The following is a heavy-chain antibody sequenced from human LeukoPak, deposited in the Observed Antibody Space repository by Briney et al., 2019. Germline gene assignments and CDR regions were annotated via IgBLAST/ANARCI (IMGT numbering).Heavy chain of an antibody. V-gene: IGHV4-34*01. CDR2: INHSGST. D-gene: IGHD2-2*02. Sequence: ETLSLTCAVYGGSFSGYYWSWIRQPPGKGLEWIGEINHSGSTNYNPSLKSRVTISVDTSKNQFSLKLSSVTAADTAVYYCARLSCSSTSCYTVDYWGQGTLVTVSS. CDR1: GGSFSGYY. CDR3: ARLSCSSTSCYTVDY. J-gene: IGHJ4*02.